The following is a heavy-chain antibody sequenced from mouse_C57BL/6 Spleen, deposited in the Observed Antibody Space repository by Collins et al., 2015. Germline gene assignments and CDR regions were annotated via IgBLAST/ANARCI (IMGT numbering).Heavy chain of an antibody. CDR1: GYTFTDYY. J-gene: IGHJ1*03. CDR2: IYPGSGNT. Sequence: QVQLKQSGAELVRPGASVKLSCKASGYTFTDYYINWVKQRPGQGLEWIARIYPGSGNTYYNEKFKGKATLTAEKSSSTAYMQLSSPTSEDSAVYFCARFYGSNPRGYFDVWGTGTTVTVSS. D-gene: IGHD1-1*01. V-gene: IGHV1-76*01. CDR3: ARFYGSNPRGYFDV.